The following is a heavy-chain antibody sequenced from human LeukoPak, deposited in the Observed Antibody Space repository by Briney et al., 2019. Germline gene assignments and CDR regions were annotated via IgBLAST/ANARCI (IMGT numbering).Heavy chain of an antibody. CDR1: GFTFSDYW. V-gene: IGHV3-7*01. CDR3: ARGGGDY. Sequence: GGSLRLSCVASGFTFSDYWMTWVRQAPGKGLEWVANIKQDGSDKKYVDSVKGRFTISRDNAKNSLYLQMDSLRDEDTAVYYCARGGGDYWGQGTLVTVSS. J-gene: IGHJ4*02. D-gene: IGHD1-26*01. CDR2: IKQDGSDK.